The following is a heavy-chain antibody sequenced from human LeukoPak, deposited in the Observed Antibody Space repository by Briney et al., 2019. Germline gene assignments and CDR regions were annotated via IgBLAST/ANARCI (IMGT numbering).Heavy chain of an antibody. D-gene: IGHD5-18*01. V-gene: IGHV3-30-3*01. J-gene: IGHJ4*02. CDR3: ARDLRGYSYGPNFDY. CDR1: GFTFSSYA. CDR2: ILYDGSNK. Sequence: GGSLRLSCAASGFTFSSYAMHWVRQAPGKGLEWVAVILYDGSNKYYADSVKGRFTISRDNSKNTLYLQMNSLRAEDTAVYYCARDLRGYSYGPNFDYWGQGTLVTVSS.